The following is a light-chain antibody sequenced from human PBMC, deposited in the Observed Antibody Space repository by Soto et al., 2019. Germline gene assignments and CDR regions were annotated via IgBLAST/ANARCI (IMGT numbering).Light chain of an antibody. CDR1: QGISNY. CDR2: AAS. Sequence: DIQMTQSPSSLSASVGDRVTITCRASQGISNYLAWYQQKPGKVPKLLIYAASTLQSGVPSRFSGSGSGTGFTLSICSLQPEDVATYYCQNYNSAPQTFGPGTKVEIK. CDR3: QNYNSAPQT. J-gene: IGKJ1*01. V-gene: IGKV1-27*01.